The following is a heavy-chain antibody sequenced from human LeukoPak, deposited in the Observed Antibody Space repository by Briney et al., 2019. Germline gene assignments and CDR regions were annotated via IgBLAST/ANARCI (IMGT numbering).Heavy chain of an antibody. V-gene: IGHV3-23*01. Sequence: GGSLRLSCAASGFTFTSYAMTWVRQAPGKGLEWVSSISGSGGTTYYADSVKGRFTISRDNSKNTVYLQMNSLRAEDTAVYYCAKEEYYDRVGMDVWGQGTTVTVSS. CDR3: AKEEYYDRVGMDV. D-gene: IGHD3-16*01. J-gene: IGHJ6*02. CDR1: GFTFTSYA. CDR2: ISGSGGTT.